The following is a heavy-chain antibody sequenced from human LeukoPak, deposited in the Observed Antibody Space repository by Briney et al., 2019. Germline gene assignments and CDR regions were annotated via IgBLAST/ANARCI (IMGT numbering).Heavy chain of an antibody. D-gene: IGHD2-15*01. CDR3: AKEGPLRYFDL. CDR2: ISWNSGSI. Sequence: PGGSLRLSCAASGFTFSVYSMNWVRQAPGKGLEWVSGISWNSGSIGYADSVKGRFTISRDNAKNSLYLQMNSLRAEDTAFYCAKEGPLRYFDLWGRGTLVTVSS. J-gene: IGHJ2*01. CDR1: GFTFSVYS. V-gene: IGHV3-9*01.